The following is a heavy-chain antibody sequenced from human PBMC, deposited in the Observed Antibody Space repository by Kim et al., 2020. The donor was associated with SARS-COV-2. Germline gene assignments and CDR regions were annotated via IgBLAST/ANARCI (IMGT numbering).Heavy chain of an antibody. V-gene: IGHV4-34*04. D-gene: IGHD3-22*01. J-gene: IGHJ4*02. Sequence: LKSRATISVDTSKNQFSLKLSSVTAADTAVYYCARGRDTMIVVVITPFDYWGQGTLVTVSS. CDR3: ARGRDTMIVVVITPFDY.